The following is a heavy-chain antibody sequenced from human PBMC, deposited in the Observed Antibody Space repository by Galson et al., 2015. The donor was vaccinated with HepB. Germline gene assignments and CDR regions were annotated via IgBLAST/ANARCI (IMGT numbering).Heavy chain of an antibody. J-gene: IGHJ6*02. CDR1: GFTFSSYA. V-gene: IGHV3-30-3*01. CDR3: ARDLPRGVITKEYYYYYGMDV. Sequence: SLRLSCAASGFTFSSYAMHWVRQAPGKGLEWVAVISYDGSNKYYADSVKGRFTISRDNSKNTLYLQMNSLRAEDTAVYYCARDLPRGVITKEYYYYYGMDVWGQGTTVTVSS. D-gene: IGHD3-10*01. CDR2: ISYDGSNK.